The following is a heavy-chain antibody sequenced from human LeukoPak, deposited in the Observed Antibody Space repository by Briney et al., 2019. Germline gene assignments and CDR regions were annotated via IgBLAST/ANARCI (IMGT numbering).Heavy chain of an antibody. V-gene: IGHV1-8*02. J-gene: IGHJ4*02. CDR2: MNPNSGNT. Sequence: ASVKVSCKASGYTFTSYGISWVRQATGQGLEWMGWMNPNSGNTGYAQKFQGRVTMTRNTSISTAYMELSSLRSEDTAVYYCARGAHFDWFDYWGQGTLVTVSS. D-gene: IGHD3-9*01. CDR3: ARGAHFDWFDY. CDR1: GYTFTSYG.